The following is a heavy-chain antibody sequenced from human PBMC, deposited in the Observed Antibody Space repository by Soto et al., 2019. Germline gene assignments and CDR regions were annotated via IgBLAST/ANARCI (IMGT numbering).Heavy chain of an antibody. D-gene: IGHD2-15*01. CDR1: GGSISSYY. V-gene: IGHV4-59*01. CDR2: IYYSGST. J-gene: IGHJ5*02. CDR3: ARGWCSGGTCYNWFDP. Sequence: QVQLQESGPGLVKPSETLSLTCTVSGGSISSYYWSWIRQPPGKGLEWIGYIYYSGSTNYNPSLKSRVTISVDTSKNQFSLRLSSVTAADTAVYYCARGWCSGGTCYNWFDPWGQGTLVTVSS.